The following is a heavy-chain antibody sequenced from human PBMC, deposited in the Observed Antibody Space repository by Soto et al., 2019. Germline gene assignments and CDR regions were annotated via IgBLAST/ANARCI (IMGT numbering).Heavy chain of an antibody. Sequence: QVQLVQSGAEVKKPGSSVKVSCKASGGTFSSYAISWLRQAPGQGLEWMGGIIPIFGTANYAQKFQGRVRITADESTSTAYMELSSLRSEDTAVYYCAAWIQLWPTLDYWGQGTLVTVSS. CDR2: IIPIFGTA. J-gene: IGHJ4*02. V-gene: IGHV1-69*01. CDR3: AAWIQLWPTLDY. D-gene: IGHD5-18*01. CDR1: GGTFSSYA.